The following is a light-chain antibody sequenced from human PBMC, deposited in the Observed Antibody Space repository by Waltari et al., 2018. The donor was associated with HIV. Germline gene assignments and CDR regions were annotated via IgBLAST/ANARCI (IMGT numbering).Light chain of an antibody. Sequence: EIVMTQSPATLSVSPGERATLSCRASHRVSNNLAWYQQKPGQAPRLLIYAASSRAPDIPARFSGSGSGTEFTLTISSLQSEDFAIYYCQQYSNWPPNTFGQGTKLEIK. CDR2: AAS. CDR1: HRVSNN. J-gene: IGKJ2*01. CDR3: QQYSNWPPNT. V-gene: IGKV3-15*01.